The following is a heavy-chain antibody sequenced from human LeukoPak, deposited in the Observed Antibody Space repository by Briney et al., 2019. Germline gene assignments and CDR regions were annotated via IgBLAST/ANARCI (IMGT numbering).Heavy chain of an antibody. CDR1: GFTFSSYA. D-gene: IGHD3-3*01. CDR3: AKGVYGVVSYYYYMDV. Sequence: GGSLRLSCAASGFTFSSYAMSWVRQAPGKGLEWVSAISGSGGSTYYADSVKGRFTISRDNSKNTLYLQMNSLRAEDTAVYYCAKGVYGVVSYYYYMDVWGKGITVTVSS. CDR2: ISGSGGST. V-gene: IGHV3-23*01. J-gene: IGHJ6*03.